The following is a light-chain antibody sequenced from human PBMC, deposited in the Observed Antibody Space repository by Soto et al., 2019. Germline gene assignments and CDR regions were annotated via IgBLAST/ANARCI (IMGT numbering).Light chain of an antibody. J-gene: IGKJ5*01. CDR1: QDISSY. CDR2: AAS. V-gene: IGKV1-9*01. CDR3: QRLSDYPIT. Sequence: DIQLTQSPSFLSASVGDRVTITCRANQDISSYLAWYQQKPGKAPQFLLYAASTLQVGVPSRFSESGSGTEFTLTISSLQPEDSATYYCQRLSDYPITFGQGTRLEIK.